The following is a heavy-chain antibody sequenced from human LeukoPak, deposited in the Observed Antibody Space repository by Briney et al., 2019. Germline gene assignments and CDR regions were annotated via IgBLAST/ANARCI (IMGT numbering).Heavy chain of an antibody. V-gene: IGHV5-51*01. CDR3: ARRQYSGYDFDF. CDR2: IHPRDSDT. D-gene: IGHD5-12*01. J-gene: IGHJ4*02. Sequence: ESLKISCKGSGYSFTSYWIGWVRQMPGKGLEWMGIIHPRDSDTRYSPSFQGQVTVSADKSISTAYLQWNTLEASDTAMYYCARRQYSGYDFDFWGQGTLVTVSS. CDR1: GYSFTSYW.